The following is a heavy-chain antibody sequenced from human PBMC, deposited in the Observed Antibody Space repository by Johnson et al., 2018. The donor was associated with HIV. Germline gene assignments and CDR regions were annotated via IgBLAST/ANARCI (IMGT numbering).Heavy chain of an antibody. CDR2: VNHDGSNK. CDR1: GFTLRNHW. Sequence: VQLVESGGGLVQPGGSLRLSCAASGFTLRNHWMSWVRQAPGKGLEYVANVNHDGSNKYYADSVKARFTISRDNAKNSLYLQMNSLRAEDTALYYCARRAFEWELPGGAFDICGQGTMVTVSS. J-gene: IGHJ3*02. V-gene: IGHV3-7*05. CDR3: ARRAFEWELPGGAFDI. D-gene: IGHD1-26*01.